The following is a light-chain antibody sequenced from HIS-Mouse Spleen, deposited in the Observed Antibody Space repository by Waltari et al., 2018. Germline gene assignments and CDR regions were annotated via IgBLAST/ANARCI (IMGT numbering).Light chain of an antibody. Sequence: SSELTQDPAVSVALGQTVRITCQGYSLRSYYASCYQQKPGQAPVLVIYGKNNRPSGIPDRFSGSSSGNTASLTITGAQAEDEADYYCNSRDSSGNHWVFGGGTKLTVL. CDR3: NSRDSSGNHWV. J-gene: IGLJ3*02. CDR2: GKN. V-gene: IGLV3-19*01. CDR1: SLRSYY.